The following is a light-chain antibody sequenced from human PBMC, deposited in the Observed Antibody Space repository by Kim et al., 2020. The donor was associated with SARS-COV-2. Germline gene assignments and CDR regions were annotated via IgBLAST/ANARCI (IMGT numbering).Light chain of an antibody. J-gene: IGKJ2*01. Sequence: DIVMTQTPLSSPVTLGQPASISCRSSQSLAHSDGNTYLSWLQQRPGQSPRLLIYKISNRLSGVPDRFSGSGAGTDFTLKISRVEPEDVGVYYCMQATQFPYTFGQGTKLEI. V-gene: IGKV2-24*01. CDR1: QSLAHSDGNTY. CDR2: KIS. CDR3: MQATQFPYT.